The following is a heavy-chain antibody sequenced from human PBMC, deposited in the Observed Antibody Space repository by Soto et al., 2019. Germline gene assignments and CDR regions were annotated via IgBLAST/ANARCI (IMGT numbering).Heavy chain of an antibody. Sequence: EVQLVESGGGLVHPGGSLSLSCAASGFTFSDHYMDWFRQAPGKGPEWVGRIRNKENGYTIEYAESVKGRFTVSRDNLENSLHLQMTSLRTEDTAVYYCVREPQLTSVTAFDYWGQGTLVTVSS. CDR1: GFTFSDHY. D-gene: IGHD4-17*01. J-gene: IGHJ4*02. CDR3: VREPQLTSVTAFDY. V-gene: IGHV3-72*01. CDR2: IRNKENGYTI.